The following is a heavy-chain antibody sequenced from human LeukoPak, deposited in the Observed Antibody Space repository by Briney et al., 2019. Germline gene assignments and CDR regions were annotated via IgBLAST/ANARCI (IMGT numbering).Heavy chain of an antibody. V-gene: IGHV1-69*01. J-gene: IGHJ6*03. CDR3: ARAEGSGPNYYYYMDV. Sequence: IFGTANYAQKFQGRVTITADESTSTAYMELSSLRSEDTAVYYCARAEGSGPNYYYYMDVWGKGTTVTVSS. CDR2: IFGTA.